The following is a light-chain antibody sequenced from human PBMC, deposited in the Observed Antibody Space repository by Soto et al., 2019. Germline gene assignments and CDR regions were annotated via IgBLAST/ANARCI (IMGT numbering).Light chain of an antibody. Sequence: EIVLTQYPGTLSLSPGERATLSCRACQSVSSNLAWYQQKTGQAPRLLLYDASNRATGIPARFSGSGSGTDFTRTISSLEPEDFAVYYCQQRSNWPPSITLGQGTRLEIK. V-gene: IGKV3-11*01. CDR3: QQRSNWPPSIT. CDR1: QSVSSN. CDR2: DAS. J-gene: IGKJ5*01.